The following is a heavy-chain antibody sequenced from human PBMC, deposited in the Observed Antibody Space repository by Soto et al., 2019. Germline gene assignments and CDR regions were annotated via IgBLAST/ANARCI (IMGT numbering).Heavy chain of an antibody. CDR3: AKGRTVEMAKIFDY. V-gene: IGHV3-30*18. J-gene: IGHJ4*02. CDR2: ISYDGSNK. CDR1: GFTFSSYG. Sequence: GGSLRLSCAASGFTFSSYGMHWVRQAPGKGLEWVAVISYDGSNKYYADSVKGRFTISRDNSKNTLYLQMNSLRAEDTAVYYCAKGRTVEMAKIFDYCGQGTLVTVSS. D-gene: IGHD5-12*01.